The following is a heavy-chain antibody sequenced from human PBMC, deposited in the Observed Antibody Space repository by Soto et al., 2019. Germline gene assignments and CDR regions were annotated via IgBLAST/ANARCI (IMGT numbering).Heavy chain of an antibody. Sequence: PGGSLRLSCAASGFTFSSYSMNWVRQAPGKGLEWVSYISSSSSTIYYADSEKGRFTISRDNAKNSLYLQMNSLRAEDTAVYYCARVGYSSSSVDYYMDVWGKGTTVTVSS. CDR1: GFTFSSYS. CDR2: ISSSSSTI. V-gene: IGHV3-48*01. D-gene: IGHD6-6*01. CDR3: ARVGYSSSSVDYYMDV. J-gene: IGHJ6*03.